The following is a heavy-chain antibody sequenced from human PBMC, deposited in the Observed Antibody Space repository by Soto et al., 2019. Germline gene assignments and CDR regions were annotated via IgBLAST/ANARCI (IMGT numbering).Heavy chain of an antibody. Sequence: EVQLVESGGALVRPGESLRLSCAASGFSLSNAWMNWVRQVPGKGLEWVGRINGKTDGGTTDYTTSVKGRFTISRDDSRNTLYLQMNSLQAEDAALYYCATFSRLSGVMTWGPGTLVTVSS. V-gene: IGHV3-15*07. CDR1: GFSLSNAW. CDR2: INGKTDGGTT. D-gene: IGHD3-16*01. CDR3: ATFSRLSGVMT. J-gene: IGHJ4*02.